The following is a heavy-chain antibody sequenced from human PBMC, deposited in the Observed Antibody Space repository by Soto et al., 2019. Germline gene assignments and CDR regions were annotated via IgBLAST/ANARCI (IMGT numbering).Heavy chain of an antibody. CDR3: ARGGGIVVVTAPYDP. CDR2: INPSGGYT. Sequence: QVKLVQSGAEVKKPGASVKVSCKASGYTFTSYYMNWVRQAPGQGLEWLGIINPSGGYTTYAQSFLGRVTMTSATSTSTVHMERGSLTSEATAVYYCARGGGIVVVTAPYDPWGQGTLVTVSS. V-gene: IGHV1-46*03. D-gene: IGHD2-21*02. CDR1: GYTFTSYY. J-gene: IGHJ5*02.